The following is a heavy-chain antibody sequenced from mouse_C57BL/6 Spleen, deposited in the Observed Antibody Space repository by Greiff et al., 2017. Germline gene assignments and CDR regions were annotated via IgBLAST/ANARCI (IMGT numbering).Heavy chain of an antibody. Sequence: VQLQQSGPGLVQPSQSLSITCTVSGFSLTSYGVHWVRQSPGKGLEWLGVIWSGGSTDYKAAFISRLSIRQDNSKSQVFCKMNSLQADDTAIYYCARWDGYYGGFAYWGQGTLVTVSA. V-gene: IGHV2-2*01. CDR1: GFSLTSYG. J-gene: IGHJ3*01. CDR3: ARWDGYYGGFAY. CDR2: IWSGGST. D-gene: IGHD2-3*01.